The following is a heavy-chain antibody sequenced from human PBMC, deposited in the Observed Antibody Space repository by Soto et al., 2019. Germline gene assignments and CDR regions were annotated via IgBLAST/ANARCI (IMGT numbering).Heavy chain of an antibody. CDR3: ARRPYEILTGYYSSFYYYYMDV. V-gene: IGHV3-21*01. CDR2: ISSSSSYI. J-gene: IGHJ6*03. CDR1: GFTFSSYS. D-gene: IGHD3-9*01. Sequence: EVQLVESGGGLVKPGGSLRLSCAASGFTFSSYSMNWVRQAPGKGLEWVSSISSSSSYIYYADSVKGRCTISRDNAKNSLYLQMNSLRAEDTAVYYCARRPYEILTGYYSSFYYYYMDVWGKGTTVTVSS.